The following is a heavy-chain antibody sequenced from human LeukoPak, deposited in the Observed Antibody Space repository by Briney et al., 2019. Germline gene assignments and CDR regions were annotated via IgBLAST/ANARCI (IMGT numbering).Heavy chain of an antibody. CDR1: RFTFSSYA. Sequence: SLTLSCAASRFTFSSYAMHWVRQAPGKGMEWVAVISYDGSNKYYTDSVKGRFTISRDNSKNTLYLQMNSRRAEDTAVYYCAIGRMDVWGQGTTVTVSS. CDR2: ISYDGSNK. J-gene: IGHJ6*02. CDR3: AIGRMDV. V-gene: IGHV3-30-3*01.